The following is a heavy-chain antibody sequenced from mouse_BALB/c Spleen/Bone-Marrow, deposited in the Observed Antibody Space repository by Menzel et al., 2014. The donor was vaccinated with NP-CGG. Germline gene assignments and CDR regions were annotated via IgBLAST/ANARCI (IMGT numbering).Heavy chain of an antibody. CDR1: GYTFTDYY. D-gene: IGHD4-1*01. Sequence: QVQLQQSGAELARPGASVKLSCKASGYTFTDYYINWVKQRTGQGLEWIGEIYPGSGNTYYNEKFKGKATLTADKSSSTAYMQLSSLTSEGSAVYFCARDWDYYAMDYWGQGTSVTVSS. V-gene: IGHV1-77*01. CDR2: IYPGSGNT. J-gene: IGHJ4*01. CDR3: ARDWDYYAMDY.